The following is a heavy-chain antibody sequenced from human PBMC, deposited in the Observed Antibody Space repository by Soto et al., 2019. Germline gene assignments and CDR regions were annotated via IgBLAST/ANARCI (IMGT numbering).Heavy chain of an antibody. D-gene: IGHD2-2*02. V-gene: IGHV1-18*04. CDR1: GYTFTSYG. J-gene: IGHJ6*02. Sequence: QVQLVQSGAEVKKPGASVKVSCKASGYTFTSYGISWVRQAPGQGLEWMGWISAYNGNTNYAQKLQGRVTMTTDTSTSTAYMELRSLRSDDTAVYYCAKCGYQLLYHYYDYGMDVWGQGTTVTVSS. CDR3: AKCGYQLLYHYYDYGMDV. CDR2: ISAYNGNT.